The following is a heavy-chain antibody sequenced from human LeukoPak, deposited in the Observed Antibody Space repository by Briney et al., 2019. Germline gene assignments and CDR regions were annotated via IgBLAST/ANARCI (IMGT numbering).Heavy chain of an antibody. D-gene: IGHD1-14*01. Sequence: PGGSLRLSCAASGYTFSSTGMSWVRQAPGKGLEWVSSISAGGASTYYADSVKGRFTISRDNSKDTLYLQMNSLRAEDAAVYYCARGNQRSSHYWYFDLWGRGTLVTVSS. CDR2: ISAGGAST. V-gene: IGHV3-23*01. CDR1: GYTFSSTG. CDR3: ARGNQRSSHYWYFDL. J-gene: IGHJ2*01.